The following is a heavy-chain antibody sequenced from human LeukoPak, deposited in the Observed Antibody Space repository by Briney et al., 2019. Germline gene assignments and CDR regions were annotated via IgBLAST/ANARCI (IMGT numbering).Heavy chain of an antibody. J-gene: IGHJ4*02. D-gene: IGHD2-15*01. Sequence: PSETLSLTCTVSGGSISNYYWSWIRQPPGKGLEWIGYIYYSGSTNYNPSLKSRVTISVDTSKNQFSLKLSSVTAADTAVYYCARLGRGYCSGGSCYSDYWGQGTLVTVSS. CDR2: IYYSGST. CDR3: ARLGRGYCSGGSCYSDY. V-gene: IGHV4-59*12. CDR1: GGSISNYY.